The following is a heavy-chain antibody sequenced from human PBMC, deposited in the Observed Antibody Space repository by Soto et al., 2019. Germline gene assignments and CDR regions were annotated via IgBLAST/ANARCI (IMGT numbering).Heavy chain of an antibody. D-gene: IGHD3-10*01. J-gene: IGHJ4*02. CDR3: AREDYGSGSFDY. Sequence: QVQMVESGGGVVQPGRSLRLSCAASGFTFSSYGMHWVRQAPGKGLECVAVIWYDGSNKYYADSVKGRFTISRDNSKNTLYLQMNSLRAEDTAVYYCAREDYGSGSFDYWGQGTLVTVSS. CDR2: IWYDGSNK. V-gene: IGHV3-33*01. CDR1: GFTFSSYG.